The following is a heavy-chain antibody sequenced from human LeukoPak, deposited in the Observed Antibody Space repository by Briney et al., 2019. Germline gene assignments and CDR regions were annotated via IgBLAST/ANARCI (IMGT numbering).Heavy chain of an antibody. V-gene: IGHV4-59*12. CDR1: GGSISSYY. D-gene: IGHD3-22*01. J-gene: IGHJ4*02. CDR2: IYYSGST. CDR3: ARPTNTFNYYDSSGYDY. Sequence: MTSETLSLTCTVSGGSISSYYWSWIRQPPGKGLEWIGYIYYSGSTNYNPSLKSRVTISVDTSKNQFSLKLSSVTAADTAVYYCARPTNTFNYYDSSGYDYWGQGTLVTVSS.